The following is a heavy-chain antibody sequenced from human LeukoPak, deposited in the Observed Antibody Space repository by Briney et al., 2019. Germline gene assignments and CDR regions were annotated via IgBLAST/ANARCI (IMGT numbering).Heavy chain of an antibody. CDR2: INPNSGGT. V-gene: IGHV1-2*02. CDR1: GYTFTGYY. J-gene: IGHJ4*02. CDR3: ARSAIVATISFDY. Sequence: ASVKVSCKASGYTFTGYYMHWVRQAPGQGLEWMGWINPNSGGTNYAQKFQGRVTMTRDTSISTAYMELSRLRSDDTAVYYCARSAIVATISFDYWGQGTLVTVSS. D-gene: IGHD5-12*01.